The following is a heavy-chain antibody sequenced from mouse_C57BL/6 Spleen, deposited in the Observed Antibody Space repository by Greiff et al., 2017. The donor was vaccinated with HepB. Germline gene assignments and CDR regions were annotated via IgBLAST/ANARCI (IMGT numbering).Heavy chain of an antibody. CDR3: ARGYCNFAGYFDV. CDR2: IDPNSGGT. Sequence: QVQLQQPGAELVKPGASVKLSCKASGYTFTSYWMHWVKQRPGRGLEWIGRIDPNSGGTKYNEKFKSKATLTVDKPSSTAYTQLSSLTSEDSAVYYCARGYCNFAGYFDVWGTGTTVTVSS. J-gene: IGHJ1*03. V-gene: IGHV1-72*01. CDR1: GYTFTSYW. D-gene: IGHD2-10*02.